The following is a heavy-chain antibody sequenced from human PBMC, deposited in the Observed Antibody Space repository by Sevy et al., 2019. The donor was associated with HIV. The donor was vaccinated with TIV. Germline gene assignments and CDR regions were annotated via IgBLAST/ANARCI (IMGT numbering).Heavy chain of an antibody. V-gene: IGHV3-23*01. CDR1: GFTFSSYA. CDR2: SGSGGNT. CDR3: AKGTLIGAAGLDAFDI. D-gene: IGHD6-13*01. Sequence: GGSLRLSCAASGFTFSSYAMNWVRQAPGKGLEWVSSGSGGNTYYADSVKGRFTISRDSSKNTVSLQMNSLRAEDSAIYYWAKGTLIGAAGLDAFDIWGQGTKVTVSS. J-gene: IGHJ3*02.